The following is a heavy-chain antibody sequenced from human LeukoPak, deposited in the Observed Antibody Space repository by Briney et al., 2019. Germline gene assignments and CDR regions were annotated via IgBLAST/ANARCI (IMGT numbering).Heavy chain of an antibody. V-gene: IGHV4-38-2*02. D-gene: IGHD6-6*01. CDR3: ATYSSASDAFDI. Sequence: SETLSLTCTVSGDSISSGNYWGWIRQPPGKGLEWIGSIFHTGSTYFNLSLKSRVTISVDTSKNQFSLRLSSVTAADTAVYYCATYSSASDAFDIWGQGTMVTVSS. J-gene: IGHJ3*02. CDR2: IFHTGST. CDR1: GDSISSGNY.